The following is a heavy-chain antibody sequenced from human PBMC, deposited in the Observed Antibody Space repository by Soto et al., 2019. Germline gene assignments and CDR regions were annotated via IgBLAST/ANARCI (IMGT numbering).Heavy chain of an antibody. V-gene: IGHV3-33*01. CDR2: MWYDGSNI. J-gene: IGHJ6*02. CDR1: GFTFSNYG. Sequence: GGSLRLSCAASGFTFSNYGMHWVRQAPGKGLEWVAVMWYDGSNIYYADSVEGRFTISRDNSKNTLYLQMNSLRAEDTAVYYCARDQRDYYYYYGMDVWGQGTTVTVSS. CDR3: ARDQRDYYYYYGMDV.